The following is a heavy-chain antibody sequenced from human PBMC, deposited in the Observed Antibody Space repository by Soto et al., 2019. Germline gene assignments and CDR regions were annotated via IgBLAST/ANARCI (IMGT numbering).Heavy chain of an antibody. J-gene: IGHJ6*02. Sequence: LKISWRASGYSFNTYWIGWVRQMPGKGLEWMGIIYPGDSDTRYSPCFQFQGTISAGRPSSTGYLQWSSLKASDTAVYYCGRHDFTGHTGYYYAMDVWGQGTTVTVSS. V-gene: IGHV5-51*01. CDR2: IYPGDSDT. CDR3: GRHDFTGHTGYYYAMDV. CDR1: GYSFNTYW. D-gene: IGHD2-21*02.